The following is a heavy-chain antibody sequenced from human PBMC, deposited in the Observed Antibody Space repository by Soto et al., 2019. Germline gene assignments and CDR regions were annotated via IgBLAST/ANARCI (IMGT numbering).Heavy chain of an antibody. Sequence: GGSLRLSCAASGFTFSSYGMHWVRQAPGKGLEWVAVIWYDGSNKYYADSVKGRFTISRDNSKNTLYLQMNSLRAEDTAVYYCARDAMTYGVGVGPATGYYGMDVWGQGTTVTVSS. V-gene: IGHV3-33*01. CDR2: IWYDGSNK. CDR3: ARDAMTYGVGVGPATGYYGMDV. D-gene: IGHD3-16*01. CDR1: GFTFSSYG. J-gene: IGHJ6*02.